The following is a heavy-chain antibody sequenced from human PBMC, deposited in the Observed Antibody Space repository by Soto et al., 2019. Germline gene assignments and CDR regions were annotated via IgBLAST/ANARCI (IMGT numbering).Heavy chain of an antibody. D-gene: IGHD3-3*02. CDR1: GFAFSNFH. J-gene: IGHJ6*02. Sequence: EMQVLESGGGLVQPGESLRLSCAASGFAFSNFHMNWVRQAPGKGLQWVATIGGAGNDIHYADSVEGRFTVSRDNSKNTLQMNMDGLRDADTARSYCAKRISDAWDAGMDVWGQGTMVTVSS. CDR2: IGGAGNDI. CDR3: AKRISDAWDAGMDV. V-gene: IGHV3-23*01.